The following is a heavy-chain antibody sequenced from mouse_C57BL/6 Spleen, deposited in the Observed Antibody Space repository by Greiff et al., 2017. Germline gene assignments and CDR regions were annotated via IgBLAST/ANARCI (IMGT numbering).Heavy chain of an antibody. Sequence: QVHVKQSGAELVRPGASVTLSCKASGYTFTDYEMHWVKQTPVHGLEWIGAIDPETGGTAYNQKFKGKAILTADKSSSTAYMELRSLTSEDSAVYYCTRSRYFDVWGTGTPVTVSS. J-gene: IGHJ1*03. CDR3: TRSRYFDV. V-gene: IGHV1-15*01. CDR2: IDPETGGT. CDR1: GYTFTDYE.